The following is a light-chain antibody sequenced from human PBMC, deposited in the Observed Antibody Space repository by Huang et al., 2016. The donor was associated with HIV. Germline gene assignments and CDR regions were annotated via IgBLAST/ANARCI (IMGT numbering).Light chain of an antibody. J-gene: IGKJ2*01. CDR2: AAS. V-gene: IGKV1-39*01. Sequence: DIQMTQSPSSLSASVGDRVTLTCRASQTINTFLNWYQQKPGKAPKLLIYAASSLQSGVPSKFSGSGSGTDFTLTISSLQPEDFATYYCQQGYSTPYTFGQGTKLEIK. CDR3: QQGYSTPYT. CDR1: QTINTF.